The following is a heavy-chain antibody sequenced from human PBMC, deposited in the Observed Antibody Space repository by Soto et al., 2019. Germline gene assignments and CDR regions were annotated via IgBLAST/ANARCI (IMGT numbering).Heavy chain of an antibody. V-gene: IGHV1-69*01. Sequence: QVQLVQSGAEVKKPGSSVKVSCKASGGTFSSYAISWVRQAPGQGLEWMGGIIPIFGTANYAQKFQGRVTITADESTSTAYMELSSLRSEDTAVYYCARVGCPYCSSTSCYTSNWFDPWGQGTLVTVSS. CDR3: ARVGCPYCSSTSCYTSNWFDP. J-gene: IGHJ5*02. D-gene: IGHD2-2*02. CDR2: IIPIFGTA. CDR1: GGTFSSYA.